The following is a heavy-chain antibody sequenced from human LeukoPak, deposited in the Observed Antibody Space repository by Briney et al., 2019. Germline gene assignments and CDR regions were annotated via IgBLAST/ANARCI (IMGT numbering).Heavy chain of an antibody. Sequence: GGSLRLSCAASGFTFSSYSMNWVRQAPGKGLEWVSSISSSSSYIYYADSVKGRFTISRDNAKNSLYLQMNSLRAEDTAVHYCAREGKGSSWYEDYYYYYGMDVWGQGTTVTVSS. CDR3: AREGKGSSWYEDYYYYYGMDV. V-gene: IGHV3-21*01. CDR2: ISSSSSYI. J-gene: IGHJ6*02. D-gene: IGHD6-13*01. CDR1: GFTFSSYS.